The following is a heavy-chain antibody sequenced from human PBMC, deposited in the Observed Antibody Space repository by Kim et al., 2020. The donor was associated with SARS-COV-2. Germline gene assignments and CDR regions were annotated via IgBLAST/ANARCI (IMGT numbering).Heavy chain of an antibody. Sequence: DSVKGRFTISRANAKNSLYLQMNRLRAEDTAVYYCARVYDYGSGSGAFDIWGQGTMVTVSS. CDR3: ARVYDYGSGSGAFDI. J-gene: IGHJ3*02. V-gene: IGHV3-7*04. D-gene: IGHD3-10*01.